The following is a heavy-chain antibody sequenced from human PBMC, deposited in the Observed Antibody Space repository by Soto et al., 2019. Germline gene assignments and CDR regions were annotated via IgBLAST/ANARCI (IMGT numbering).Heavy chain of an antibody. CDR3: AKGWYYDILTGPDF. V-gene: IGHV3-30*18. CDR1: GFTFDSYG. CDR2: ISYDGKKT. Sequence: GGSLRLSCAASGFTFDSYGMHWVRQAPGRGLECVAVISYDGKKTYYGDSVKGRFSISRNNSNNTLFLQMNDLRADDSAVYYCAKGWYYDILTGPDFWGQGTLVTVSS. D-gene: IGHD3-9*01. J-gene: IGHJ4*02.